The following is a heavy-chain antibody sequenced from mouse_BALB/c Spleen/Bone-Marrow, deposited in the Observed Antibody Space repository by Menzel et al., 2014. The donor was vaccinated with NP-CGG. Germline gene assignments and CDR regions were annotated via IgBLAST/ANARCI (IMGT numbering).Heavy chain of an antibody. CDR3: ASDSSGGLLVMDY. CDR2: ISYSGST. V-gene: IGHV3-8*02. CDR1: GDSITSGY. D-gene: IGHD3-2*01. J-gene: IGHJ4*01. Sequence: EVMLVESGPSLVKPSQTLSLTCSVTGDSITSGYWNWIRKFPGNKLEYMGCISYSGSTYSNPSLKSRISFTRDSSKNQFYLQLNSVTTEDTATYYCASDSSGGLLVMDYWGQGTSVTVSS.